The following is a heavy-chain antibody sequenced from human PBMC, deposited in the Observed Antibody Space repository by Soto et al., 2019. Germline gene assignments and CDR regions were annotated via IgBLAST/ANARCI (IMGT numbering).Heavy chain of an antibody. V-gene: IGHV4-34*01. CDR1: GGSFSGYY. J-gene: IGHJ6*02. CDR3: ASVSRGYSYGYRYYYGMDV. CDR2: INHSGST. Sequence: SETLSLTCAVYGGSFSGYYWSWIRQPPGKGLEWIGEINHSGSTNYNPSLKSRVTISVDTSKNQFSLKLSSVTAADTAVYYCASVSRGYSYGYRYYYGMDVWGQGTTVTVSS. D-gene: IGHD5-18*01.